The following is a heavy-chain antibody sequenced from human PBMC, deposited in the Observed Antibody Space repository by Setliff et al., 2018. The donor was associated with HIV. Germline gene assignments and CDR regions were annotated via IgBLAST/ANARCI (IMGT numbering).Heavy chain of an antibody. J-gene: IGHJ5*02. V-gene: IGHV3-74*01. D-gene: IGHD6-19*01. CDR3: GRVTYSSGQRGIDL. CDR1: GFTFSSYW. CDR2: ISGDGTNT. Sequence: GGSLRLSCAASGFTFSSYWMNCVRQAPGKGLVWVSRISGDGTNTDDADSVKGRFIISRDNANNTLYLEMNSLRADDTAVYYCGRVTYSSGQRGIDLWGQGTLVTVSS.